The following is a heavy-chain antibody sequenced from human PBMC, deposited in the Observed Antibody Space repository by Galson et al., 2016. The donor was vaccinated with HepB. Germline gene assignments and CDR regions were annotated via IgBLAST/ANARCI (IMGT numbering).Heavy chain of an antibody. J-gene: IGHJ4*02. CDR3: ARGGGFGSGTYYLDY. V-gene: IGHV3-53*01. D-gene: IGHD3-10*01. Sequence: SLRLSCAASGFSVSSKYMTWVRQAPGKGLEWVSVIYTSYSTYHADSVKGRFSVSRDDSRNIVYLQMNSLKIEDTAIYFCARGGGFGSGTYYLDYWGQGTLVTVSS. CDR2: IYTSYST. CDR1: GFSVSSKY.